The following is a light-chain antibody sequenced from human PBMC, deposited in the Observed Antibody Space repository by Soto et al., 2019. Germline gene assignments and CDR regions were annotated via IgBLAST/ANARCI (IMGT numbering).Light chain of an antibody. CDR2: GAS. J-gene: IGKJ5*01. CDR3: QQYAGSPPIN. CDR1: QSVSSNY. V-gene: IGKV3-20*01. Sequence: EIVLTQSPGTLSLSPGERATLSCRASQSVSSNYLAWYQQKPGQAPRLLIYGASSRATGIPDRFSGSGSGTDFTLTISRLEPEDFAVYYCQQYAGSPPINFGQGTRLEIK.